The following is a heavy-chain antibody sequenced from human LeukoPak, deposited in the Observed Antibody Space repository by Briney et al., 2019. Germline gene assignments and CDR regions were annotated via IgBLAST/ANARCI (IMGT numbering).Heavy chain of an antibody. Sequence: PGGSLRLSCAASRFTFSSYDMNWVRQAPGKGLEWVSFISSSGSTIYYADSVKGRFTISRDNAKNSLYLQMNSLRAEDTAVYYCAASGYSSGWRDYWGQGTLVTVSS. CDR2: ISSSGSTI. D-gene: IGHD6-19*01. CDR1: RFTFSSYD. V-gene: IGHV3-48*03. J-gene: IGHJ4*02. CDR3: AASGYSSGWRDY.